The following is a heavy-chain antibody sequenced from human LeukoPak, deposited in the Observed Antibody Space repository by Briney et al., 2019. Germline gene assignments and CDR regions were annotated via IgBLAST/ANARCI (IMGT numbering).Heavy chain of an antibody. CDR1: GGSFSGYY. CDR2: INHSGST. CDR3: ARAPIATVTTWYFDL. J-gene: IGHJ2*01. Sequence: SETLSLTCAVYGGSFSGYYWSWIRQPPGKGLEWIGEINHSGSTNYNPSLKSRVTISVDTSKNQFSLNLSSVTAADTAVYYCARAPIATVTTWYFDLWGRGTLVTVSS. V-gene: IGHV4-34*01. D-gene: IGHD4-17*01.